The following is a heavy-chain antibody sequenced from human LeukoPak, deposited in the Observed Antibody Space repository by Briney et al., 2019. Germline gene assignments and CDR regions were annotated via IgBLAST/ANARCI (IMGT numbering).Heavy chain of an antibody. J-gene: IGHJ4*02. Sequence: GASVKVSCKASGYTFTSYGISWVRQAPGQGLEWMGGIIPIFGTANYAQKFQGRVTITTDESTSTAYMELSSLRSEDTAVYYCARVSSMVRGVINYYFDYWGQETLVTVSS. CDR2: IIPIFGTA. CDR1: GYTFTSYG. D-gene: IGHD3-10*01. V-gene: IGHV1-69*05. CDR3: ARVSSMVRGVINYYFDY.